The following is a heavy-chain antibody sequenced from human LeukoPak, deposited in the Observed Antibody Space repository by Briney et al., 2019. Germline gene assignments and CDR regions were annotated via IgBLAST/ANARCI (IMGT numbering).Heavy chain of an antibody. CDR3: ARELYDFWSGYYSPAPLDP. D-gene: IGHD3-3*01. V-gene: IGHV3-21*01. CDR2: ISSSSSYI. CDR1: GFTFSSYS. J-gene: IGHJ5*02. Sequence: GGSLRLSCAASGFTFSSYSMNWVRQAPGKGLEWVSSISSSSSYIYYADSVKGRFTISRDNAKNSLYLQMNSLRAEDTAVYYCARELYDFWSGYYSPAPLDPWGQGTLVTVSS.